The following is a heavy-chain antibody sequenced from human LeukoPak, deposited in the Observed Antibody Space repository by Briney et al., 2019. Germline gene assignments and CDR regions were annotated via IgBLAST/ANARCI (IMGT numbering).Heavy chain of an antibody. J-gene: IGHJ6*03. CDR1: GGSISSYY. Sequence: PSETLSLTCTVSGGSISSYYLSWIRQPPGKGLEWIGYIYYSGSTNYNPSLKSRVTISVDTSKNQFSLKLSSVTAADTAVYYCAREVRYTYGPYYYYYYMDVWGKGTTVTVSS. D-gene: IGHD5-18*01. CDR2: IYYSGST. CDR3: AREVRYTYGPYYYYYYMDV. V-gene: IGHV4-59*01.